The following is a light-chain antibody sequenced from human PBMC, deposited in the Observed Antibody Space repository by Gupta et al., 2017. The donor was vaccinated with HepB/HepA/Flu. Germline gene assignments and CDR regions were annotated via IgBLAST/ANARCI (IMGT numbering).Light chain of an antibody. CDR1: QSVSRY. CDR2: DAS. CDR3: QQLINGHPKRA. V-gene: IGKV3-11*01. J-gene: IGKJ3*01. Sequence: EIVLTQSPATLSWSPGERATLSCRARQSVSRYLAWYQKKPGQAPVRLIYDASNRSKVSGAICSGSGGGTDTNITISSRDPEDFEVYYCQQLINGHPKRAFGHGTKVDIK.